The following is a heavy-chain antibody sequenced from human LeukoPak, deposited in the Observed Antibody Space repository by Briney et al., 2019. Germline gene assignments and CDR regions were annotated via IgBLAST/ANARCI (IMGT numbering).Heavy chain of an antibody. J-gene: IGHJ5*02. Sequence: GSLRLSCAASGFTFTNYAMSWVRQAPGKGLEWVSTISSTGDTTHHADSVKGRFTISRDNAQNSLYLQMNNLRADDTAVYYCATLSVASSDVDHWGQGTLVTVSS. CDR1: GFTFTNYA. CDR3: ATLSVASSDVDH. D-gene: IGHD6-19*01. V-gene: IGHV3-48*03. CDR2: ISSTGDTT.